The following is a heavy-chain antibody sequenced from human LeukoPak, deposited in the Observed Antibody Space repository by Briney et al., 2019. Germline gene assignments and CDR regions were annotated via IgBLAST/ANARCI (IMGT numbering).Heavy chain of an antibody. J-gene: IGHJ4*02. Sequence: GGSLRLSCAASGFTFSSYAMSWVRQAPGKGLEWVSAISGSGGSTYYADSVKGRFTISRDNSKNKLYLQMNSLRAEDTAVYYCAKDPRAVAALIIDYWGQGTLVTVSS. CDR1: GFTFSSYA. D-gene: IGHD6-19*01. V-gene: IGHV3-23*01. CDR3: AKDPRAVAALIIDY. CDR2: ISGSGGST.